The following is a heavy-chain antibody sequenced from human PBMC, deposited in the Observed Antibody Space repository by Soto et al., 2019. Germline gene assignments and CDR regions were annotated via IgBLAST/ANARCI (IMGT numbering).Heavy chain of an antibody. V-gene: IGHV4-31*02. D-gene: IGHD2-2*01. Sequence: QVQLQESGPGLVKPSQTLSLTCTVSGGSLKSGGYYWSWIRQHPGRGLEWIGYIYYTGCTYYNPSLETRVTFSVDTPKNPFSQKLSSVTAADTAVYYCARDLTSDHHCSALWGHGPLLTVSS. CDR3: ARDLTSDHHCSAL. J-gene: IGHJ5*02. CDR1: GGSLKSGGYY. CDR2: IYYTGCT.